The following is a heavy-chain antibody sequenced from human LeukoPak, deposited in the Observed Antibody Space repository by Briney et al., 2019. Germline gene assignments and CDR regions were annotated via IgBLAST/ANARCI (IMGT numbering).Heavy chain of an antibody. CDR3: TRGDVVADNWFDP. V-gene: IGHV3-49*04. CDR2: IRSKAYGGTT. D-gene: IGHD2-15*01. J-gene: IGHJ5*02. Sequence: GGSLRLSCTASGFTFGDYAMSWVRQAPGKGLEWVGFIRSKAYGGTTEYAASVKGRFTISRDDSKSIAYLQMNSLKTEDTAVYYCTRGDVVADNWFDPWGQGTLVTVSS. CDR1: GFTFGDYA.